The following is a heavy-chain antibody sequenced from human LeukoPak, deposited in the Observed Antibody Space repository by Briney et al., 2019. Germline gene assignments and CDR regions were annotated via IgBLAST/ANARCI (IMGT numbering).Heavy chain of an antibody. D-gene: IGHD3-16*01. V-gene: IGHV4-4*07. Sequence: SETLSLTCSVSGGSISLWQWNWIRQVAGKGLEWIGCLHTSGGPKYNPSLKSRVTMSLDTSKNQFFLKVSSVTAADTAVYFCATGGGPFDYWGQGILVTVSS. CDR3: ATGGGPFDY. J-gene: IGHJ4*02. CDR2: LHTSGGP. CDR1: GGSISLWQ.